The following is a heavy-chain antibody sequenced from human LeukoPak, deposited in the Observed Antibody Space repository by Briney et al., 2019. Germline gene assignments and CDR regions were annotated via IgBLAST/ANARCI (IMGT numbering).Heavy chain of an antibody. CDR2: ISFDGSEK. CDR1: GFTFTTYG. Sequence: RAGGSLRLSCAASGFTFTTYGMHWVRQAPGKWLEWVALISFDGSEKYYAESVKGRFTISRDNSKNTLYLQMNSLRAEDTAVYYCARGHYYYDSSHDAFDIWGQGTMVTVSS. D-gene: IGHD3-22*01. J-gene: IGHJ3*02. V-gene: IGHV3-30*03. CDR3: ARGHYYYDSSHDAFDI.